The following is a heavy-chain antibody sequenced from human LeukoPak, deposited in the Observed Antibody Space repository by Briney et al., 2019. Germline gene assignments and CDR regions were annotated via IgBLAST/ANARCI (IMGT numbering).Heavy chain of an antibody. CDR1: GYSISSGYY. D-gene: IGHD2-21*02. CDR3: ASVGVTGD. J-gene: IGHJ4*02. CDR2: IYHSGST. V-gene: IGHV4-38-2*01. Sequence: PSETLSLTCAVSGYSISSGYYWGWIRQPPGKGLEWIGSIYHSGSTYYNPSLKSRVTISVDTSKNQFSLKLSSVTAADTAVYYCASVGVTGDWGQGTLVIVSS.